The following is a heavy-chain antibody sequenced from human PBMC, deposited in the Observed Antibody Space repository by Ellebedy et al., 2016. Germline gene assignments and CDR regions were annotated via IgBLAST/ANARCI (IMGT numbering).Heavy chain of an antibody. V-gene: IGHV3-11*01. CDR1: GGSFSGYY. J-gene: IGHJ4*02. CDR2: ISSSGSTI. CDR3: ASSSGWSMNYFDY. Sequence: LSLXXAVYGGSFSGYYWSWIRQPPGKGLEWVSYISSSGSTIYYADSVKGRFTISRDNAKNSLYLQMNSLRAEDTAVYYCASSSGWSMNYFDYWGQGTLVTVSS. D-gene: IGHD6-19*01.